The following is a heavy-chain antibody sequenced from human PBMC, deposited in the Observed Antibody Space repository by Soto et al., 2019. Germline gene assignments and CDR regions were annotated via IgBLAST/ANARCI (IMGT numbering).Heavy chain of an antibody. D-gene: IGHD4-17*01. CDR3: ARYDDYSDYVGWFDP. Sequence: QVQLVQSGAEVKKPGASVKVSCKASGYTFTSYGMSWVRQAPGQGLEWMGWISAYTGNTNYAQKLQGRVTMTTDTSTRTAYMELRSLISDDTAVYYCARYDDYSDYVGWFDPWGQGTLVTVSS. CDR2: ISAYTGNT. V-gene: IGHV1-18*01. CDR1: GYTFTSYG. J-gene: IGHJ5*02.